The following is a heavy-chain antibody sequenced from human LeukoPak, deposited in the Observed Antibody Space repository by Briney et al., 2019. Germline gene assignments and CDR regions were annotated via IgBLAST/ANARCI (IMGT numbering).Heavy chain of an antibody. Sequence: GGSLRLSCAASGFTVSSNYMNWVRQAPGKGLEWVAFIRYDGSNKYYADSVKGRFTISRDNSKNTLYLQMNSLRAEDTAVYYCAKDPSGSGSYSFDYWGQGTLVTVSS. D-gene: IGHD3-10*01. V-gene: IGHV3-30*02. CDR3: AKDPSGSGSYSFDY. CDR1: GFTVSSNY. J-gene: IGHJ4*02. CDR2: IRYDGSNK.